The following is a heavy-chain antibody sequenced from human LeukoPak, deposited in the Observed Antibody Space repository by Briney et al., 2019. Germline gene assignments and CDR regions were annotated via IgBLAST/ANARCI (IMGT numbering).Heavy chain of an antibody. CDR3: VGAKQWLSFDI. CDR1: GGSTSSNP. Sequence: SETLSLTCTVSGGSTSSNPWSWMRQPPGKGLEWIGTYYNSGSTNYNPSLKNRATILVDTSKNQFSLKLSSVTAADTAVYYCVGAKQWLSFDIWGQGTMVTVSS. CDR2: YYNSGST. D-gene: IGHD3-22*01. V-gene: IGHV4-59*08. J-gene: IGHJ3*02.